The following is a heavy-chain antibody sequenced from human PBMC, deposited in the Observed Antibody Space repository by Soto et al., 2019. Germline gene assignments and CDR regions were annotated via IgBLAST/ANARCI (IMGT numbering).Heavy chain of an antibody. CDR1: GGSVSSGSYY. V-gene: IGHV4-61*01. Sequence: SETLSLTCTVSGGSVSSGSYYWSWIRQPPGKGLEWIGYIYYSGSTNYNPSLKSRVTISVDTSKNQFSLKLSSVTAADTAVYYCSRDRPSGILGPDAFDIWGQGTMVTVSS. J-gene: IGHJ3*02. D-gene: IGHD1-26*01. CDR2: IYYSGST. CDR3: SRDRPSGILGPDAFDI.